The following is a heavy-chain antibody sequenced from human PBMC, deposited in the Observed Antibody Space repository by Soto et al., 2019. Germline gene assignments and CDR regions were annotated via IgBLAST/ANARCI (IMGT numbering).Heavy chain of an antibody. J-gene: IGHJ4*02. V-gene: IGHV1-69*01. D-gene: IGHD3-10*01. CDR2: IIPMFGTA. CDR1: GGTFNSYS. Sequence: QVQLVQSGAEVKTPGSSVKVSCKASGGTFNSYSISWVRQAPGQGLECMGGIIPMFGTANYAQKFQGRVTITADESTTTAYMELSSLRSEDTAVYYCAGATGQLWGQGTLVTVSS. CDR3: AGATGQL.